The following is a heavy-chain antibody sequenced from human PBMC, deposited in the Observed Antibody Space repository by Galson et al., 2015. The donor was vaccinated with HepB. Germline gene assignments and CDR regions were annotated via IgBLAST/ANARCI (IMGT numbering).Heavy chain of an antibody. D-gene: IGHD3-10*01. CDR3: ASSNYYGSGSYYRE. CDR1: GFTFSSYS. V-gene: IGHV3-48*01. Sequence: SLRLSCAASGFTFSSYSVNWVRQAPGKGLEWVSYISSSSSTIYYADSVKGRFTISRDNAKNSLYLQMNSLRAEDTAVYYCASSNYYGSGSYYREWGQGTLVTVSS. J-gene: IGHJ4*02. CDR2: ISSSSSTI.